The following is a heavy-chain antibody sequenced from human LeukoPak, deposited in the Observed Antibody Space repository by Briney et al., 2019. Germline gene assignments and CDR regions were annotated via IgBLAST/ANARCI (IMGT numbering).Heavy chain of an antibody. CDR1: GGSISSGSYY. CDR3: ARVVPPRGAFDI. V-gene: IGHV4-61*02. Sequence: PSETLSLTCTVSGGSISSGSYYWSWIRQPAGKGLEWIGRIYTSGSTNYNPSLKSRVTISVDTSKNQFSLKLSSVTAADTAVYYCARVVPPRGAFDIWGQGTMVTVSS. J-gene: IGHJ3*02. D-gene: IGHD6-13*01. CDR2: IYTSGST.